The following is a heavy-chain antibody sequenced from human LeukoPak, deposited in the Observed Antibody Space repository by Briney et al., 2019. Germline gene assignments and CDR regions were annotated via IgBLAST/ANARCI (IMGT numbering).Heavy chain of an antibody. CDR1: GGTFTIHT. CDR2: IIPVVGT. V-gene: IGHV1-69*02. Sequence: SVKVSCKASGGTFTIHTITWVRQAPGQGLEWMGRIIPVVGTHYAQKFQGRVTITADKSTSTAYMELSSLRSDDTAVYYCANDDTSGHYQAWGQGTLVTVSS. D-gene: IGHD3-22*01. CDR3: ANDDTSGHYQA. J-gene: IGHJ4*02.